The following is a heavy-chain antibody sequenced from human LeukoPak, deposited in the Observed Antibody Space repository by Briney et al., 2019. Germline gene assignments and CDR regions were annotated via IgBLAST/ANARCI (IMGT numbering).Heavy chain of an antibody. CDR2: VHLSGRT. CDR1: GVSISSTNW. V-gene: IGHV4-4*02. CDR3: AREGGPYRPLDY. Sequence: SETLSLTCGVSGVSISSTNWWTWVRQPPGEGLEWIGEVHLSGRTNYNPSLESRVTMSVDMSENHISLKLTSVTAADTAVYYCAREGGPYRPLDYSGQGTLVTVSS. J-gene: IGHJ4*02.